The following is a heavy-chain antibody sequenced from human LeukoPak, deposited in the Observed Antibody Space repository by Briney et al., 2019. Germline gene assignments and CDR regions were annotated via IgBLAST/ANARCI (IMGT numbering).Heavy chain of an antibody. CDR3: ARAEGRATIWFDP. J-gene: IGHJ5*02. CDR2: IYYSGTT. V-gene: IGHV4-59*01. CDR1: GGSINSYY. Sequence: SETLSLTCSVSGGSINSYYWSWIRQPPGKGLEWIGYIYYSGTTNYNPSLRSRVTMLVDTSKNQFTLKLSSVTAADTAVYYCARAEGRATIWFDPWGQGTLVTVSS. D-gene: IGHD3-10*01.